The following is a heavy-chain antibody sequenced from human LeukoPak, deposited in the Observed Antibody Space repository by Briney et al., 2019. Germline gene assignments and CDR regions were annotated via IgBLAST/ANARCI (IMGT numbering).Heavy chain of an antibody. CDR3: ASMVVAATKRAGYFDY. J-gene: IGHJ4*02. D-gene: IGHD2-15*01. CDR1: GGTFSSYA. CDR2: IIPIFGTA. Sequence: SVKVSCKASGGTFSSYAISWVRQAPGQGLEWMGGIIPIFGTANYAQKFQGRVTITSDESTSTAYMELSSLRSEDTAVYYCASMVVAATKRAGYFDYWGQGTLVTVSS. V-gene: IGHV1-69*01.